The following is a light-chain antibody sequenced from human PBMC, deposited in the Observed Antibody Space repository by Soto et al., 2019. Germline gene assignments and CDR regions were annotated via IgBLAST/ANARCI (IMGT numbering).Light chain of an antibody. Sequence: QSALTQPASVSGSPGQSITISCTGTSSDVGGYNYVSWYQKHPGKAPKLMIYAVSNRPSGVYNRFSGSKSGNTASLTISGLQAEDEADYYCSSYTSTSTYVFGTGTKLTVL. CDR1: SSDVGGYNY. CDR2: AVS. CDR3: SSYTSTSTYV. J-gene: IGLJ1*01. V-gene: IGLV2-14*01.